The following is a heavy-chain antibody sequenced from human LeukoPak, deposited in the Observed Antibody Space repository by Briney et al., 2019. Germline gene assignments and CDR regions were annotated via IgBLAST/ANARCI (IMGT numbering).Heavy chain of an antibody. D-gene: IGHD5-24*01. CDR2: IYYSGST. CDR3: ARPTRDGYNYWYFDL. Sequence: KPSETLSLTCTVSGGSISSSSYYWGWIRQPPGKGLEWIGSIYYSGSTYYNPSLKSRVTISVDTSKNQFSLKLSSVTAADTAVYYCARPTRDGYNYWYFDLWGCGTLVTVSS. J-gene: IGHJ2*01. V-gene: IGHV4-39*01. CDR1: GGSISSSSYY.